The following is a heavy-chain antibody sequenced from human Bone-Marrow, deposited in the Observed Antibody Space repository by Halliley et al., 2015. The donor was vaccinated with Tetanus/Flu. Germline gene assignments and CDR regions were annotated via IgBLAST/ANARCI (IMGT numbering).Heavy chain of an antibody. CDR3: AKGYGSGAFNALAY. V-gene: IGHV3-23*01. J-gene: IGHJ4*02. CDR1: GFTFSSYA. D-gene: IGHD3-10*01. CDR2: IYDVGSGT. Sequence: SLRLSCAASGFTFSSYAMSWVRQAPGKGLEWVSGIYDVGSGTFYADSVRGRFTVSRDNSKNMVYLQMNSLGAEDTAVYYCAKGYGSGAFNALAYWGPGTLVSLSS.